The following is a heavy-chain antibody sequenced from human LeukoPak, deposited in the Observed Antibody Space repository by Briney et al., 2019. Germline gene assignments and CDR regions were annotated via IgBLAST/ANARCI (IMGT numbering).Heavy chain of an antibody. D-gene: IGHD6-13*01. CDR2: INYSGST. CDR3: ARNQFIANWFDP. CDR1: GGSISSSSFY. Sequence: SETLSLTCTVSGGSISSSSFYWGWIRQPPGKGLEWIGIINYSGSTYYNPSLKSRVTISVDTSKNQFSLKLSSVTAADTAVYYCARNQFIANWFDPWGQGTLVTVSS. J-gene: IGHJ5*02. V-gene: IGHV4-39*01.